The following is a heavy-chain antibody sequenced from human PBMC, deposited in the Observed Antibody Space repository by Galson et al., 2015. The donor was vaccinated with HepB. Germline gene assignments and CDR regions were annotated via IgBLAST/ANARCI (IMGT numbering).Heavy chain of an antibody. Sequence: SLRLSCAASGFTFSSHWMNWVRQPPGKGLEWVALIRGDGTEKHYVDSVKGRFTISRDNAKNSVYLQMKSLRAEDTAAYYCVRGAGWLLDSWGQGTLVTVSS. V-gene: IGHV3-7*01. D-gene: IGHD5-24*01. CDR2: IRGDGTEK. CDR1: GFTFSSHW. CDR3: VRGAGWLLDS. J-gene: IGHJ4*02.